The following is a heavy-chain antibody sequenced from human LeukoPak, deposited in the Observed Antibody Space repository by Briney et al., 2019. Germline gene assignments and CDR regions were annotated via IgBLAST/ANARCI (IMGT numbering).Heavy chain of an antibody. CDR1: GLTVSSNC. Sequence: GGSLRLSCAASGLTVSSNCMSWVRQAPGKGLEWVSLIYSGGSTYYTDSVKGRFTISRDNSKNTLYLQMNSLRAEDTAVYYCARDCIEQQRTLGRSTNYYYYYYMDVWGKGTTVTVSS. CDR2: IYSGGST. V-gene: IGHV3-53*01. D-gene: IGHD6-13*01. CDR3: ARDCIEQQRTLGRSTNYYYYYYMDV. J-gene: IGHJ6*03.